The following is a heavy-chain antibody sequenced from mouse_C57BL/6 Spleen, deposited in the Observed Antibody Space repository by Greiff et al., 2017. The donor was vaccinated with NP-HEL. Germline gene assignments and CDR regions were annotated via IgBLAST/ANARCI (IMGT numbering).Heavy chain of an antibody. V-gene: IGHV5-9-1*02. CDR1: GFTFSSYA. J-gene: IGHJ3*01. Sequence: EVMLVESGEGLVKPGGSLKLSCAASGFTFSSYAMSWVRQTPEKRLEWVAYISSGGDYIYYADTVKGRFTISRDNARNTLYLQMRSLRSEDTAMYYCTRDGSSGYQTWFAYWGQGTLVTVSA. D-gene: IGHD3-2*02. CDR3: TRDGSSGYQTWFAY. CDR2: ISSGGDYI.